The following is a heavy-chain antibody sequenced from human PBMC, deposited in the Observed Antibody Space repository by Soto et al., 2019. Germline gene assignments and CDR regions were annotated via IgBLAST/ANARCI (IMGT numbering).Heavy chain of an antibody. CDR2: ISAYKTNI. D-gene: IGHD3-10*01. CDR3: AGDLDGSGAYYTDF. Sequence: ASVKVSCKASGYTFPNYGITWVRQAPGQGLEWMGWISAYKTNIKYAQKFQGRVTLTTDTSTSTAYMELRSLRSDDTAIYYCAGDLDGSGAYYTDFWGQGTLVTVSS. V-gene: IGHV1-18*01. J-gene: IGHJ4*02. CDR1: GYTFPNYG.